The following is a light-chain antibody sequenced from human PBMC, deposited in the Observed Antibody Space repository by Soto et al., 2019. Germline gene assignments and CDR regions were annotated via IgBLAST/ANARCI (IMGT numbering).Light chain of an antibody. CDR1: SVDVGGYNY. CDR2: EVS. CDR3: NSYTSSSTRV. V-gene: IGLV2-14*01. Sequence: QSALTQPASVSGSPGQSITISCAGTSVDVGGYNYVSWYQQHPGKAPKLMIYEVSNRPSGVSNRFSDSKSGNTASLTISGLQAEDEADYYCNSYTSSSTRVXGTGTKVTV. J-gene: IGLJ1*01.